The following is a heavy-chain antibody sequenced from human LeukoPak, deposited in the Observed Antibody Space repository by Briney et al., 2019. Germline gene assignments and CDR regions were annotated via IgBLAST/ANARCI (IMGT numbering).Heavy chain of an antibody. CDR2: ISYDGSNK. CDR3: AKDRGLRYFDWLSELDY. CDR1: GFTFSNYG. Sequence: GGSLRLSCAASGFTFSNYGMHWVRQAPGKGLEWVAVISYDGSNKYYADSVKGRFTISRDNSKNTPYLQMNSLRAEDTAVYYCAKDRGLRYFDWLSELDYWGQGTLVTVSS. J-gene: IGHJ4*02. V-gene: IGHV3-30*18. D-gene: IGHD3-9*01.